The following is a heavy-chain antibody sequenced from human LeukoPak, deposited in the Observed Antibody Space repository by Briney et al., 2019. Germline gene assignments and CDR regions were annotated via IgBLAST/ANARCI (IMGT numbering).Heavy chain of an antibody. V-gene: IGHV4-38-2*01. Sequence: PSETLSLTCAVSGYSISSGYYWGWIRQPPGKGLEWIGSIYHSGSTYYNPSLKSRVTISVDTSKNQFSLKLSSVTAADTAVYYCARLPGYSSSLYYYYYMDVWGKETTVTVSS. CDR2: IYHSGST. CDR1: GYSISSGYY. J-gene: IGHJ6*03. D-gene: IGHD6-6*01. CDR3: ARLPGYSSSLYYYYYMDV.